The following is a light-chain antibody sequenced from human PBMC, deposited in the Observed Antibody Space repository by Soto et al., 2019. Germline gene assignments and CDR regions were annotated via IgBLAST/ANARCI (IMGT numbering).Light chain of an antibody. V-gene: IGKV3-11*01. J-gene: IGKJ2*01. Sequence: EIVLTQSPATLSLSPGERATLSCRAGQSVSRYLAWYQQKSGQAPRLLIYDASNRATGIPARFSGSGSGTDFTLTISSLEPEDFAVYYCQQRSNWPYTFGQGTKLEMK. CDR1: QSVSRY. CDR2: DAS. CDR3: QQRSNWPYT.